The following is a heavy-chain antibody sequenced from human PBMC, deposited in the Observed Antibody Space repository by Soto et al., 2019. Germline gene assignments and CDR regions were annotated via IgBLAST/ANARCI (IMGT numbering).Heavy chain of an antibody. J-gene: IGHJ6*03. CDR1: GYSFTNYG. V-gene: IGHV1-18*01. CDR2: ISGFNGNT. Sequence: QDQLVQSGAEVKKPGASVTVSCKASGYSFTNYGITWVRQAPGQGLEWMGWISGFNGNTHYAQKLQGRVTMTTDASTSTAYMELRSLRSDDTAVYCCARDRGVAPPVAGNTHYYYYMDVWGKGTTVTVSS. D-gene: IGHD6-19*01. CDR3: ARDRGVAPPVAGNTHYYYYMDV.